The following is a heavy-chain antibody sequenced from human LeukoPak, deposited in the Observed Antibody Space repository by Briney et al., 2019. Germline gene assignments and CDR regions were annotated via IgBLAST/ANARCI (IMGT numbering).Heavy chain of an antibody. V-gene: IGHV1-2*02. Sequence: ASVKVSCKASGYTFTGYYMHWVRQAPGQGLEWMGWINPNSGGTNYAQKFQGRVTMTRDTSISTAYMELSRLRSDDTAVYYCARPRGYSSSWFDYWGQGTLVTVSS. CDR2: INPNSGGT. CDR1: GYTFTGYY. J-gene: IGHJ4*02. D-gene: IGHD6-13*01. CDR3: ARPRGYSSSWFDY.